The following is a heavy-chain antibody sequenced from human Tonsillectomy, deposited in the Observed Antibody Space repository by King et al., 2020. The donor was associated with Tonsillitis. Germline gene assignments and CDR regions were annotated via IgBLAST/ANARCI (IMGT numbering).Heavy chain of an antibody. CDR2: IYTDGRT. V-gene: IGHV3-53*01. Sequence: VQLVESGGGLIQPGGSLRLSCAASGFTVYNNYMSRVRQAPGKGLEWVSFIYTDGRTYYADSVKGRFTISRDNSKNTVYLQMNSLRAEDTAVYYCARDPVSTTDYGMDVWGQGTTVTVSS. J-gene: IGHJ6*02. D-gene: IGHD4-11*01. CDR3: ARDPVSTTDYGMDV. CDR1: GFTVYNNY.